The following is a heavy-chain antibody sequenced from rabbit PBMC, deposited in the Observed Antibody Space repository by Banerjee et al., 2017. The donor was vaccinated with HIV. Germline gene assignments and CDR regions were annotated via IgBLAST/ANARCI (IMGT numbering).Heavy chain of an antibody. CDR2: INSNTGNT. J-gene: IGHJ4*01. V-gene: IGHV1S45*01. CDR1: GFDFSYYG. D-gene: IGHD4-1*01. CDR3: ARDLAGVIGWNFNL. Sequence: QEQLVESGGGLVQPGGSLKLSCKASGFDFSYYGVSWVRQAPGKGLEWIACINSNTGNTVYASWAKGPFTISKTSSTTVTLQMTSLTAADTATYFCARDLAGVIGWNFNLWGPGTLVTVS.